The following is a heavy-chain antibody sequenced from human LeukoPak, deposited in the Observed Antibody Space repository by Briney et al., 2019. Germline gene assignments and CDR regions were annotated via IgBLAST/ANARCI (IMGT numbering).Heavy chain of an antibody. V-gene: IGHV4-4*07. CDR3: ARVGGLQLKNFDY. D-gene: IGHD4-11*01. CDR2: ISTCGST. J-gene: IGHJ4*02. CDR1: GGSISSYY. Sequence: PSETLSLTCTVSGGSISSYYWSWIRQPAGKGLEWIGRISTCGSTNYKSSLKSRVTMSVDTSKNQFSLNLTSVTAADTAMYYCARVGGLQLKNFDYWGQGTLVTVSS.